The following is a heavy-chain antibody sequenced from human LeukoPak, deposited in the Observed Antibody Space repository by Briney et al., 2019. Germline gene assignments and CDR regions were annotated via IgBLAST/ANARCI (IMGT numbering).Heavy chain of an antibody. D-gene: IGHD3-22*01. Sequence: NTSETLSLTCTVSGGSISSYYWSWIRQPPGKGLEWIGYIYYSGSTNYNPSLKSRVTISVDTSKNQFSLKLSSVTAADTAVYYCATTSYYYDSPDYWGQGTLVTDSS. CDR1: GGSISSYY. V-gene: IGHV4-59*08. CDR2: IYYSGST. CDR3: ATTSYYYDSPDY. J-gene: IGHJ4*02.